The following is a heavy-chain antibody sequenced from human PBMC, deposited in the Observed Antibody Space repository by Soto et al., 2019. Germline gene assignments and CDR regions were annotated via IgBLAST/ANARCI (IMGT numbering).Heavy chain of an antibody. CDR3: ARGGPYLGV. J-gene: IGHJ6*02. CDR1: RDTFNKYA. Sequence: QVQLVQSGAEVKKPGSSVKVSCKTSRDTFNKYAFNWVRQAPGQGLEWMGWIIPIFSARNYAEKFQGRVTITADDSTSTAYMELRSLRFEVTAVYYCARGGPYLGVWGQGTTVTVSS. V-gene: IGHV1-69*01. CDR2: IIPIFSAR.